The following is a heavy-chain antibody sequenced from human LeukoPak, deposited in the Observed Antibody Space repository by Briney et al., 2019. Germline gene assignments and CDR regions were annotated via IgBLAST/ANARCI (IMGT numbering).Heavy chain of an antibody. CDR3: ARLVPDYVFGGLSLYPDY. V-gene: IGHV4-34*01. CDR2: INHSGST. J-gene: IGHJ4*02. CDR1: GGSFSAYY. Sequence: PSETLSLTCAVSGGSFSAYYWSWIRQPPGKGLEWIGEINHSGSTNYNPSLKSRVTISVDTSKNQFSLKLSSVTAADTAVYYCARLVPDYVFGGLSLYPDYWGQGTLVTVSS. D-gene: IGHD3-3*01.